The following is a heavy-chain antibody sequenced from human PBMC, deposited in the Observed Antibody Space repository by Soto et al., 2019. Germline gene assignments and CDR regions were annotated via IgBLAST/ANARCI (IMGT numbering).Heavy chain of an antibody. J-gene: IGHJ4*02. D-gene: IGHD5-12*01. Sequence: GSLRLSCAASGXTFSNYCMYWVRQVPGKGLVWVARINSDGTRASYGDSAKGRFTISRDNAKNTLYLQMDSLRADDTAVYYCARAYSGHDWGQGTLGTVSS. CDR2: INSDGTRA. CDR1: GXTFSNYC. CDR3: ARAYSGHD. V-gene: IGHV3-74*01.